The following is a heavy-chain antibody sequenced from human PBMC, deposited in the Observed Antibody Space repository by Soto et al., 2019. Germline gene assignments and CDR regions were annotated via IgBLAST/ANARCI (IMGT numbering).Heavy chain of an antibody. Sequence: GGSLRLSCAASGFTFSSYGMHWVRQAPGKGLEWVAVISYDGSNKYYADSVKGRFTISRDNSKNTLYLQMNSLRAEDTAVYYCARHNIVVVPAAMPAWDYWGQGTLVTVSS. D-gene: IGHD2-2*01. CDR1: GFTFSSYG. CDR2: ISYDGSNK. V-gene: IGHV3-30*03. CDR3: ARHNIVVVPAAMPAWDY. J-gene: IGHJ4*02.